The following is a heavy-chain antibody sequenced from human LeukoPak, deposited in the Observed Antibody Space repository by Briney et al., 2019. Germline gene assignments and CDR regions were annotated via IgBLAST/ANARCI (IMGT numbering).Heavy chain of an antibody. V-gene: IGHV3-23*01. CDR2: INDSGGST. Sequence: GGSLRLSCAASGFTFSSYAMNWVRQAPGKGLEWVSVINDSGGSTFYADSVKGRFTISRDNSKNTLYLQMSGLRAEDTAVYYCARTLKWTLVGLDYWGQGTLVNVSS. D-gene: IGHD1-26*01. CDR3: ARTLKWTLVGLDY. J-gene: IGHJ4*02. CDR1: GFTFSSYA.